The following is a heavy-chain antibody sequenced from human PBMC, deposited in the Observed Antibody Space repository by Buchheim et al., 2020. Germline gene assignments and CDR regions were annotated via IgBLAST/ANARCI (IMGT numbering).Heavy chain of an antibody. CDR1: GGSISSHY. V-gene: IGHV4-59*11. J-gene: IGHJ1*01. CDR3: AYSSGWDAEYFQH. Sequence: QVQLQESGPGLVKPSETLPLSCNVSGGSISSHYWSWIRQPPGKGLEWIGYIYYSGSTNYNPSLKSRVTISVDTSKNQFFLKLNSVTAADTAVYYCAYSSGWDAEYFQHWGQGTL. CDR2: IYYSGST. D-gene: IGHD6-19*01.